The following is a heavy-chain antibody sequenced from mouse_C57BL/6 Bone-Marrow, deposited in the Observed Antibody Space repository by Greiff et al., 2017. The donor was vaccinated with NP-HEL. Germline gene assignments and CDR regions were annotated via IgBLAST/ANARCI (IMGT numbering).Heavy chain of an antibody. Sequence: EVKLMESGGDLVKPGGSLKLSCAASGFTFSSYGMSWVRQTPDKRLEWVATISSGGSYTYYPDSVKGRFTISRANAKNTLYLQMSSLKSEDTAMYYCARHTRIYYYGSSQYYFDYWGQGTTLTVSS. V-gene: IGHV5-6*01. J-gene: IGHJ2*01. CDR3: ARHTRIYYYGSSQYYFDY. CDR1: GFTFSSYG. D-gene: IGHD1-1*01. CDR2: ISSGGSYT.